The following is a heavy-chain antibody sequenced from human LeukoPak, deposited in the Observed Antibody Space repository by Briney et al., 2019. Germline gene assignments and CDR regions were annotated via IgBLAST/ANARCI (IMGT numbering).Heavy chain of an antibody. J-gene: IGHJ4*02. D-gene: IGHD5-12*01. Sequence: GGSLRLSCAASGFTFSGSAMHWVRQAPGKGPEWVANINQDGSGKYYVGSAKGRFTISRDNSENSLYLQMSSLRAEDTAVYYCARELSVAKLDCWGQGTLVTVSS. CDR1: GFTFSGSA. CDR3: ARELSVAKLDC. V-gene: IGHV3-7*05. CDR2: INQDGSGK.